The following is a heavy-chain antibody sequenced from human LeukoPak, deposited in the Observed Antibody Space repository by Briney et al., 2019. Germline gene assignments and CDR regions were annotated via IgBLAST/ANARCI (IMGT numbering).Heavy chain of an antibody. CDR3: AKVSDIVATYGAFEI. Sequence: GGSLRLSCAASGFTFDDYAMHWVRQAPGKGLEWVSLISGDGGSTYYADSVKGRFTISRDNSKNSLYLQMNSLRTEDTALYYCAKVSDIVATYGAFEIWGQGTMVTVSS. D-gene: IGHD5-12*01. CDR2: ISGDGGST. CDR1: GFTFDDYA. V-gene: IGHV3-43*02. J-gene: IGHJ3*02.